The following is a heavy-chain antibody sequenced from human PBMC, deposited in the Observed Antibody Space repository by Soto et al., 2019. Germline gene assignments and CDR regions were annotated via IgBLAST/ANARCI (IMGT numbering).Heavy chain of an antibody. CDR2: IIPIFGTA. Sequence: GASVKVSCTASGGTFSSYAISWVRQAPGQGLEWMGGIIPIFGTANYAQKFQGRVTITADESTSTAYMELSSLRSEDTAVYYCARTEYSSSWYLMSWFDPWGQGTLVTVSS. D-gene: IGHD6-13*01. CDR1: GGTFSSYA. V-gene: IGHV1-69*13. J-gene: IGHJ5*02. CDR3: ARTEYSSSWYLMSWFDP.